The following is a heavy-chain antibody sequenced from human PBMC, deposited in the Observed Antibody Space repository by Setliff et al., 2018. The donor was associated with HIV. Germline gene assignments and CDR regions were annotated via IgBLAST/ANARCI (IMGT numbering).Heavy chain of an antibody. V-gene: IGHV3-7*03. D-gene: IGHD3-10*01. J-gene: IGHJ6*04. Sequence: GGSLRLSCVASGFTFSNYWMAWLRQAPGKGREWGANIKQDGIEKIYVDSVEGRFTISRDNAKNALYLQMNSLRAEDTALYYCARDIPFGDLLMLQAYMDVWGKGTTVTVSS. CDR2: IKQDGIEK. CDR1: GFTFSNYW. CDR3: ARDIPFGDLLMLQAYMDV.